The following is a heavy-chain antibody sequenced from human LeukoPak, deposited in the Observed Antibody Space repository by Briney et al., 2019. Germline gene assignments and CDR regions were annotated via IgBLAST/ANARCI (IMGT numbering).Heavy chain of an antibody. V-gene: IGHV4-30-4*01. CDR1: GGSISSGDYY. D-gene: IGHD1-26*01. J-gene: IGHJ4*02. CDR3: ARAIVGATNFDY. Sequence: SQTLSLTCTVSGGSISSGDYYWSWIRQPPGKGLEWIGYIYYSGSTYYNPSLKSRVTISVDTSRNQFSLKLSSVTAADTAVYYCARAIVGATNFDYWGQGTLVTVSS. CDR2: IYYSGST.